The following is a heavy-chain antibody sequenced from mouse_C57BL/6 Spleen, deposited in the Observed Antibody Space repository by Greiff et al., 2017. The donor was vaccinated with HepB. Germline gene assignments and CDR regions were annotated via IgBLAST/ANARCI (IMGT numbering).Heavy chain of an antibody. Sequence: VQLQQSGAELVKPGASVKISCKASGYAFSSYWMNWVKQRPGKGLEWIGQIYPGDGDTNYNGKFKGKATLTADKSSSTAYMQLRSLTSEDSAVYFCAREGAYYGSSYLAYFDYWGQGTTLTVSS. CDR3: AREGAYYGSSYLAYFDY. V-gene: IGHV1-80*01. D-gene: IGHD1-1*01. CDR1: GYAFSSYW. CDR2: IYPGDGDT. J-gene: IGHJ2*01.